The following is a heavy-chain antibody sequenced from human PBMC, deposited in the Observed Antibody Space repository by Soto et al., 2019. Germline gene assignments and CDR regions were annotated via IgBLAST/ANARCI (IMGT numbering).Heavy chain of an antibody. J-gene: IGHJ5*02. CDR1: GSSMTTYY. V-gene: IGHV4-59*01. Sequence: SETLSLTCSVSGSSMTTYYWHWIRQPPGKGLEWIGHVYYSGSTNYNPSLKSRVSISVDTSKNQFSLNLSSVTAADTAVYYCARSLHHHLITMVRGESFPFDPWGQGTLVTVSS. D-gene: IGHD3-10*01. CDR2: VYYSGST. CDR3: ARSLHHHLITMVRGESFPFDP.